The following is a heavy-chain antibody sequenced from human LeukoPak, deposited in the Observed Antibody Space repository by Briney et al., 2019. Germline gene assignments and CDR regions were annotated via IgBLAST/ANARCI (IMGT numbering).Heavy chain of an antibody. CDR1: GGTFSSYA. D-gene: IGHD5-12*01. Sequence: GASVKVSCKASGGTFSSYAISWVRQAPGQGLEWMGRIIPILGIANYAQKFQGRVTTTADKSTSTAYMELSSLRYEDTDVYYCARTGYSGYGDALDIWGQGTMVTVSS. CDR3: ARTGYSGYGDALDI. CDR2: IIPILGIA. J-gene: IGHJ3*02. V-gene: IGHV1-69*04.